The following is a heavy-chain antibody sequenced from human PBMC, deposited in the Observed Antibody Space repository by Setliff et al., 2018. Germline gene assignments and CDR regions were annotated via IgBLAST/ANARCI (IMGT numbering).Heavy chain of an antibody. CDR1: GFTFSSYA. J-gene: IGHJ4*02. V-gene: IGHV3-23*01. CDR3: VPHPNAYNDF. Sequence: GGSLRLSCAASGFTFSSYAITWVRQAPGKGLEWVSMISGSAQTTYYADSVKGRFVISRDESKNTLYLQMNSLRPEDTAIYYCVPHPNAYNDFWGQGTLVTVSS. D-gene: IGHD1-1*01. CDR2: ISGSAQTT.